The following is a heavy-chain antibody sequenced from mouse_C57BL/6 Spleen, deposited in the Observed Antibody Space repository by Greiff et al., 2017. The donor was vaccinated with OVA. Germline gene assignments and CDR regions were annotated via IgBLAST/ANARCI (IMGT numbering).Heavy chain of an antibody. Sequence: QVQLQQPGAELVKPGASVKVSCKASGYTFTSYWMHWVKQRPGQGLEWIGRIHPSDSDPNYNQKFKGKATLTVDKSSSTAYMQLSSLTSEDSAVYYCAISYSNYPAWFAYWGQGTLVTVSA. V-gene: IGHV1-74*01. D-gene: IGHD2-5*01. CDR1: GYTFTSYW. CDR3: AISYSNYPAWFAY. J-gene: IGHJ3*01. CDR2: IHPSDSDP.